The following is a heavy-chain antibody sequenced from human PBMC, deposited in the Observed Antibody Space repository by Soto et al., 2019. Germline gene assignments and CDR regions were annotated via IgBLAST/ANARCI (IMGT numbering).Heavy chain of an antibody. CDR2: ITGSGRRT. CDR1: GFTFSSYD. CDR3: VKERGYGDGGD. J-gene: IGHJ4*02. Sequence: EVQLLESGGGLVQPGGSLRLSCAASGFTFSSYDMSWVRQPPGKGLEWVSAITGSGRRTYYADSVKGRFTISRDNSRNTIYLQMNSLRAEDTAVYYCVKERGYGDGGDWGQGTRVTVSS. D-gene: IGHD4-17*01. V-gene: IGHV3-23*01.